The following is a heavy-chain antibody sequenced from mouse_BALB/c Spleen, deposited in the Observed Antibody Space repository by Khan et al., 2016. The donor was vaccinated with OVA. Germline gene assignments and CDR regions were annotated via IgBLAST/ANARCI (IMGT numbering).Heavy chain of an antibody. CDR1: GFAFSSYD. V-gene: IGHV5-9*02. CDR3: VRHGGFDPYYAMDN. Sequence: EVELVESGGGLVKPGGSLKLSCAASGFAFSSYDMSWVRQTPEKRLEWVATISSGGSYTKYSDSVKGRLIISRDKARNTLYLQMSSLRSEDTALYYCVRHGGFDPYYAMDNWGQGTSVTVSS. CDR2: ISSGGSYT. J-gene: IGHJ4*01.